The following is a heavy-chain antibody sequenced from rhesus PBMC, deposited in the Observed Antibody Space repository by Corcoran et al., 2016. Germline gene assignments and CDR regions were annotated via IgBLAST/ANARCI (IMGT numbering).Heavy chain of an antibody. CDR3: ARAQGGRGGLDS. CDR2: VDHEDGEA. Sequence: EVQLVQSGAEVKKPGASVKISCKASGYTFTDYYLHWVRQAPGKGLEWMGRVDHEDGEAIHAQKFQDRVTITADTSTDTAYMELSSPRSEDTAVYYCARAQGGRGGLDSWGQGVVVTVSS. D-gene: IGHD1-44*02. J-gene: IGHJ6*01. CDR1: GYTFTDYY. V-gene: IGHV1-111*02.